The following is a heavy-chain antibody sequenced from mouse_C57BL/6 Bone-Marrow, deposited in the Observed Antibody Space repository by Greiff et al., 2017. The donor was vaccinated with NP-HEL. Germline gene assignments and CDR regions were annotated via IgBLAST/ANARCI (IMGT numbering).Heavy chain of an antibody. V-gene: IGHV5-4*03. CDR3: AGGSDYYYGPAWFAY. Sequence: EVMLVESGGGLVKPGGSLKLSCAASGFTFSSYAMSWVRQTPEQRLEWVATISAGGSYTYYPDNFKGRFTISRDNAKNNLYLQMSHLKSEDTAMYYGAGGSDYYYGPAWFAYWGQGTLVTVSA. CDR2: ISAGGSYT. J-gene: IGHJ3*01. D-gene: IGHD1-1*01. CDR1: GFTFSSYA.